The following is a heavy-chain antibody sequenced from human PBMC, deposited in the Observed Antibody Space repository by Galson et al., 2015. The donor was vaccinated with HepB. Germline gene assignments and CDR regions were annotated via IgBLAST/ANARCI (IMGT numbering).Heavy chain of an antibody. Sequence: SVKVSCKASGYTFTGYYMHWVRQAPGQGLEWMGRITPNSGGTNYARKFQGRVTMTRATSISTAYMELSSLRSDDTAVYYCAREAAFDIWGQGTMVTVSS. V-gene: IGHV1-2*06. CDR1: GYTFTGYY. CDR3: AREAAFDI. J-gene: IGHJ3*02. CDR2: ITPNSGGT.